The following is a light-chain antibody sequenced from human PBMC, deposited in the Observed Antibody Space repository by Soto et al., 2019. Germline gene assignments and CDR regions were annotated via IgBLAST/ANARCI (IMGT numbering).Light chain of an antibody. V-gene: IGKV3-20*01. Sequence: EIVLTQSPGTLSLSAGERATLSCRASQSVSSNYLAWYQQKPGQPPRLLISGASSRATGIPDRFIGSGSGTHFTPTISSLEPEDFAVYYCQHYGRSPPSWTFGQGTKVEIK. CDR2: GAS. CDR3: QHYGRSPPSWT. CDR1: QSVSSNY. J-gene: IGKJ1*01.